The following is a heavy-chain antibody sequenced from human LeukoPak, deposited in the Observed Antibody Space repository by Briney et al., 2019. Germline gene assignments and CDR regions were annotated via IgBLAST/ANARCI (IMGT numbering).Heavy chain of an antibody. CDR2: IYYSGST. CDR3: ARETPCSGGSCYSDFFDY. Sequence: SETLSLTCTVSGGSISSSSYYWGWIRQPPGKGLEWIGSIYYSGSTYYNPSLKSRVTISVDTSKNQFSLKLSSVTAADTAVYYCARETPCSGGSCYSDFFDYWGQGTLVTVSS. V-gene: IGHV4-39*07. J-gene: IGHJ4*02. D-gene: IGHD2-15*01. CDR1: GGSISSSSYY.